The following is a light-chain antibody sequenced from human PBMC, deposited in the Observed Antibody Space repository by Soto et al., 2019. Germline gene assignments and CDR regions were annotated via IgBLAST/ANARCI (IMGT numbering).Light chain of an antibody. Sequence: EIVMTQSPATLSMSPGERATLSCRASQSVRSSLAWYQQKPGQAPRLLIYGASARATGFPVRFSGSGSGTEFTLTISSLQSEDSAVYYCQQYGNWPYTFGQGTKLEIK. CDR2: GAS. CDR3: QQYGNWPYT. CDR1: QSVRSS. J-gene: IGKJ2*01. V-gene: IGKV3-15*01.